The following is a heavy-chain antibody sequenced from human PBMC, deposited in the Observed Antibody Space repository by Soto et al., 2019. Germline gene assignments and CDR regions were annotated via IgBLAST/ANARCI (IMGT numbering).Heavy chain of an antibody. Sequence: QVQLVESGGGVVQPGRSLRLSCAASGFTFSSYAMHWVRQAPGKGLEWVALISYDGSNKYYADSVKGRVTISRDTSKNTLYLQMNSLRPEDTAEYRCAIDQGVTTRYYHGMDVWGQGTTVTVSS. D-gene: IGHD4-4*01. CDR3: AIDQGVTTRYYHGMDV. V-gene: IGHV3-30-3*01. CDR2: ISYDGSNK. J-gene: IGHJ6*02. CDR1: GFTFSSYA.